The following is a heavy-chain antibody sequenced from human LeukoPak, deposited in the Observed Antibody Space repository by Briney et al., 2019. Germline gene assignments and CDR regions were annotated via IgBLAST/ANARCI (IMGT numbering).Heavy chain of an antibody. CDR2: IYYSGST. Sequence: SETLSLTCTVSGGSLSSYYWSWLRQPPGKGLEWIGYIYYSGSTNYNPSLKSRVTISVDTSKNQFSLKLSSVTAADTAVYYCARRNWEAGIDYWGQGTLVTVSS. CDR1: GGSLSSYY. J-gene: IGHJ4*02. V-gene: IGHV4-59*01. CDR3: ARRNWEAGIDY. D-gene: IGHD1-26*01.